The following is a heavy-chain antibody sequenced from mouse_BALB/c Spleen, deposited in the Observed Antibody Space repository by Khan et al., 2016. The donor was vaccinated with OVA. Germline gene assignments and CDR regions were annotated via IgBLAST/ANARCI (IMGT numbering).Heavy chain of an antibody. V-gene: IGHV5-17*02. CDR3: ARSGGNFHWYFDV. Sequence: EVQRVESGGGLVQPGGSRKLSCAASGFTFSNFGMHWVRQAPRKGMEWVAYISSGSSTIYYVDTVKGRFTISRDNHKNTLFLQMTSLRAEDTAMYYCARSGGNFHWYFDVWGAGTSVTVSS. CDR1: GFTFSNFG. D-gene: IGHD2-1*01. J-gene: IGHJ1*01. CDR2: ISSGSSTI.